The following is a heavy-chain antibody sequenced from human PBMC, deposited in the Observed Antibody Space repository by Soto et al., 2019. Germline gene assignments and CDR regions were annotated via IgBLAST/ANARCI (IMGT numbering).Heavy chain of an antibody. J-gene: IGHJ4*02. CDR2: IIPIFGTA. V-gene: IGHV1-69*01. D-gene: IGHD2-2*01. CDR1: GGTFSSYA. CDR3: ATIPAQGLYFDY. Sequence: QVQLVQSGAEVKKPGSSVKVSCKASGGTFSSYAISWVRQAPGQGLEWMGGIIPIFGTANYAQKFQGRVTSTADESTSTAYMEVSSLGSEDAAVYYCATIPAQGLYFDYGGQGTLVTVSS.